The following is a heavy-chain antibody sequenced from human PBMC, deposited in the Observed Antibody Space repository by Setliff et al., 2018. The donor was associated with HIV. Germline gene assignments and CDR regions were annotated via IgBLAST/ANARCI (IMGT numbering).Heavy chain of an antibody. D-gene: IGHD1-1*01. Sequence: ASVKVSCKASGYTFTSYGISWVRQAPGQGLEWMGWINAYNGNTNYAQKLQGRVTMTTDTSTSTGYMELRSLRSDDTAVYYCARGLEDRRDFDYWGQGTLVTVSS. CDR3: ARGLEDRRDFDY. CDR1: GYTFTSYG. V-gene: IGHV1-18*01. J-gene: IGHJ4*02. CDR2: INAYNGNT.